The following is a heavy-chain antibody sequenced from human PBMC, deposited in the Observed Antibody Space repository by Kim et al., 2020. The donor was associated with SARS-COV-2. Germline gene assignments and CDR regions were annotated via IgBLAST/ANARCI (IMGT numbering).Heavy chain of an antibody. CDR2: FDPGGGGT. V-gene: IGHV1-24*01. CDR3: ATSPATRRGHWFDP. J-gene: IGHJ5*02. CDR1: GYTLTELS. Sequence: ASVKVSCKVSGYTLTELSMHWVRQAPGKGLEWMGGFDPGGGGTSYAQKFQGRVTMTRDTSTDTAYMELSSLRSEDTAVYYCATSPATRRGHWFDPWGQGTLVTVSS. D-gene: IGHD2-15*01.